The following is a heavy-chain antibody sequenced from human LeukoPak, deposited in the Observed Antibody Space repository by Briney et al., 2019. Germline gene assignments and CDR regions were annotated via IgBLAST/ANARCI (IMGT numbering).Heavy chain of an antibody. J-gene: IGHJ6*02. D-gene: IGHD2-15*01. CDR3: AKEVAAATLGNYYYYGMDV. Sequence: GGSLRLSCAASGFTFDDYAMHWVRQAPGKGLEWVSGISWNSGSIGYADSVKGRFTISRDNAKNSLYLQMNSLRAEDTALYYCAKEVAAATLGNYYYYGMDVWGQGTTVTVSS. CDR2: ISWNSGSI. CDR1: GFTFDDYA. V-gene: IGHV3-9*01.